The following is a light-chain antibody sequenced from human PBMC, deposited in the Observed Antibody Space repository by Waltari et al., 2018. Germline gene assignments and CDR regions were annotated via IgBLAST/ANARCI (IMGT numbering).Light chain of an antibody. CDR3: NSRDSSGNHIV. J-gene: IGLJ1*01. V-gene: IGLV3-19*01. CDR1: SLRSSY. Sequence: SSELTQDPAVSVALGQTVRITCQGDSLRSSYASWYQPKPGQAPVLVIYGKNNRPSGIPDRFSGSSSGNTASLTITGAQAEDEADYYCNSRDSSGNHIVFGTGTKVTVL. CDR2: GKN.